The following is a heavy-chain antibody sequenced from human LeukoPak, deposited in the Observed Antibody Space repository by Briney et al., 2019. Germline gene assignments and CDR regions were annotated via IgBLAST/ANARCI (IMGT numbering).Heavy chain of an antibody. CDR3: ATWGGYCSSTSCYYDAFDI. J-gene: IGHJ3*02. V-gene: IGHV4-34*01. Sequence: NTSETLSLTCAVYGGSFSGYYWSWIRQPPGKGLEWIGEINHSGSTNYNPSLKSRVTISVDTSKNQFSLKLSSVTAADTAVYYCATWGGYCSSTSCYYDAFDIWGQGTMVTVSS. D-gene: IGHD2-2*01. CDR2: INHSGST. CDR1: GGSFSGYY.